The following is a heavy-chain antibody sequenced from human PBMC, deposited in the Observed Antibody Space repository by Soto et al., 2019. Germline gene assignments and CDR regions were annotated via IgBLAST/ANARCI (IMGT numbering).Heavy chain of an antibody. V-gene: IGHV1-69*01. CDR3: ALPSRPHGLDV. J-gene: IGHJ6*02. CDR1: GGTLSSYA. CDR2: VIPISETA. Sequence: QVQLVQSGAEVKKPGSSVKVSCKAPGGTLSSYAISWVRQAPGQGLEWMGDVIPISETANYAQRFRGGVTITADEFTSTAYMDLSSLRSEDTAVYYCALPSRPHGLDVWGQGTTVTVSS.